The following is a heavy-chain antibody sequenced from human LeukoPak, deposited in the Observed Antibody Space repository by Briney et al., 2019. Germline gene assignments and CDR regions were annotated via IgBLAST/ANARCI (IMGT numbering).Heavy chain of an antibody. J-gene: IGHJ4*02. CDR3: ATYRQVLLPFES. CDR1: GFTFSNYA. CDR2: ISYDGSDK. D-gene: IGHD2-8*02. Sequence: GRSLRLSCAASGFTFSNYAMHWVRQAPGKGREWVAVISYDGSDKYFADSVRGRFTISRDNSKSTLSLQMNSLRAEDTAIYYCATYRQVLLPFESWGQGTLVTVSS. V-gene: IGHV3-30*04.